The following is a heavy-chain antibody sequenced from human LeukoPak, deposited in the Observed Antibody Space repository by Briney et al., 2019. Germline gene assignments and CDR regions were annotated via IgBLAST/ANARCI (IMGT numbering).Heavy chain of an antibody. Sequence: GGSLRLSCAASGFTFSRYAMHWVRQAPGKGLEWVAVISHDGSNKYYADSVKGRFTISRDNSKNTLYLQMNSLRAEDTAVYYCARGPDSGYHYYYYGMDVWGQGATVTVSS. CDR1: GFTFSRYA. V-gene: IGHV3-30-3*01. CDR3: ARGPDSGYHYYYYGMDV. CDR2: ISHDGSNK. D-gene: IGHD5-12*01. J-gene: IGHJ6*02.